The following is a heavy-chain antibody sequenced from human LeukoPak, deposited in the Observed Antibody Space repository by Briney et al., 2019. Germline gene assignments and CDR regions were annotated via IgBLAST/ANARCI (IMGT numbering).Heavy chain of an antibody. J-gene: IGHJ6*02. CDR2: INPSGGST. D-gene: IGHD1-26*01. Sequence: ASVKVSCKASGYTFTSYYMHWVRQAPGQGLEWMGIINPSGGSTSYVQKFQGRVTMTRDTSTSTVYMELSSLRSEDTAVYYCARDLEGATPGGYYYYYGMDVWGQGTTVTVSS. CDR3: ARDLEGATPGGYYYYYGMDV. CDR1: GYTFTSYY. V-gene: IGHV1-46*01.